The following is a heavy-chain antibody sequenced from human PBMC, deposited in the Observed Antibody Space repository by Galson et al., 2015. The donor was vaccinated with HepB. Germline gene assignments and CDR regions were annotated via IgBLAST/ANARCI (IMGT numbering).Heavy chain of an antibody. D-gene: IGHD6-13*01. V-gene: IGHV3-53*01. CDR3: AQLGTGY. CDR2: IHGGNNR. Sequence: SLRLSCAASGFSIRSHYMNWVRQAPGKGLEWVSDIHGGNNRYYADSVKGRFTMSRDDSINTLYLQMNSLRAEDTAVYYCAQLGTGYWGQGTPVTVSS. CDR1: GFSIRSHY. J-gene: IGHJ4*02.